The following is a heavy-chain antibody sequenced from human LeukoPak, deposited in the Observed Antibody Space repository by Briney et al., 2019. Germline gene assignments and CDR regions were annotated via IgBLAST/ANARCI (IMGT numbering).Heavy chain of an antibody. D-gene: IGHD6-13*01. CDR2: ISSSSSYI. V-gene: IGHV3-21*01. J-gene: IGHJ4*02. Sequence: PGGSLRLSCAASGFTFSSYSMNWVRQAPGKGLEWVSFISSSSSYIYYADSVKGRFTISRDNAKKSMYLQMNSLRAEDTAVYYCAREGIAAAGTSFDYWGQGTLVTVSS. CDR1: GFTFSSYS. CDR3: AREGIAAAGTSFDY.